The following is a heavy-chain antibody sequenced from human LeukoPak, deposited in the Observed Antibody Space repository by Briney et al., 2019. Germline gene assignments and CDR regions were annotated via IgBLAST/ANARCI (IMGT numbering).Heavy chain of an antibody. J-gene: IGHJ1*01. Sequence: GGSLRLSCAASGFTFTDYYMSWIRQAPGKGLEWVSYITNSGTTIYYANSVKGRFTISRDNAKNSLYLQMNSLRAEDTAVYYCARDGHYDILTGYFQDWGQGTLVTVSS. V-gene: IGHV3-11*01. D-gene: IGHD3-9*01. CDR1: GFTFTDYY. CDR3: ARDGHYDILTGYFQD. CDR2: ITNSGTTI.